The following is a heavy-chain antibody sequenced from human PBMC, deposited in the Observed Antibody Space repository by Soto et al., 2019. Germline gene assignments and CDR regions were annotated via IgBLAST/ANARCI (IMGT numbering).Heavy chain of an antibody. D-gene: IGHD3-10*01. J-gene: IGHJ4*02. CDR3: ARGAAGYGTESYYPLFDH. Sequence: ASVKVSCKASGYTFTGYYMHWVRQAPGQGLEWMGWINPNSGGTNYAQKFQGRVTMTRDTSISTAYMELSRLRSDDTAVYYCARGAAGYGTESYYPLFDHWGQGTLVTVSS. CDR2: INPNSGGT. V-gene: IGHV1-2*02. CDR1: GYTFTGYY.